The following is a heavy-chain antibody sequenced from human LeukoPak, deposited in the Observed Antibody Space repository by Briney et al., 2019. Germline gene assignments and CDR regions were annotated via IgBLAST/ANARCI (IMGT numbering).Heavy chain of an antibody. D-gene: IGHD3-3*01. CDR3: ATYYDFWSGYYGGWARAPNFDY. CDR1: GFTFSSYW. V-gene: IGHV3-7*01. Sequence: GGSLRLSCAASGFTFSSYWMSWVRQAPGKGLEWVANIKQDGSEKYYVDSVKGRFTISRDNAMNSLYLQMNSLRAEDTAVYYCATYYDFWSGYYGGWARAPNFDYWGQGTLVTVSS. J-gene: IGHJ4*02. CDR2: IKQDGSEK.